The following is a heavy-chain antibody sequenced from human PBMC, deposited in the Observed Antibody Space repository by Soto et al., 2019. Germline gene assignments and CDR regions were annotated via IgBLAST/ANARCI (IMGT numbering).Heavy chain of an antibody. J-gene: IGHJ6*03. CDR2: IIPILGIA. V-gene: IGHV1-69*02. Sequence: ASVKVSCKASGGTFSSYTISWVRQAPGQGLEWMGRIIPILGIANYAQKFQGRVTITADKSTSTAYMELSSLRSEDTAVYYCARGRYCSSTSCYDHYYYYMDVWGKGTTVTVSS. CDR1: GGTFSSYT. D-gene: IGHD2-2*01. CDR3: ARGRYCSSTSCYDHYYYYMDV.